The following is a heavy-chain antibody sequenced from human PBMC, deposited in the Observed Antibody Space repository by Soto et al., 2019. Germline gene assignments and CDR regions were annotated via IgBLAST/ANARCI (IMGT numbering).Heavy chain of an antibody. Sequence: ASVKVSCKASGYTFTSYGISWVRQAPGQGLEWMGWISAYNGNTNYAQKLQGRVTMTTDTSTSTAYMELRSLRSDDTAVYYCARVRLWLCSGGSCAPCDPWGQGTLVTVSS. CDR3: ARVRLWLCSGGSCAPCDP. CDR2: ISAYNGNT. D-gene: IGHD2-15*01. V-gene: IGHV1-18*01. CDR1: GYTFTSYG. J-gene: IGHJ5*02.